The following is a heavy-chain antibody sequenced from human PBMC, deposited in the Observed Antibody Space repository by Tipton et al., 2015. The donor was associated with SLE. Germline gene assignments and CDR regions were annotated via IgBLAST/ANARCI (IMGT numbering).Heavy chain of an antibody. Sequence: QLVQSGAEVKKPGASVKVSCQASGYTFTEHYIQWVRQAPGQGLEWMGRINPYSGGTDYAQKFQDSVTITRDTSMSTAYMELSSLRSDDTAVYYCATHRRWSSPLDSWGQGTLVTVSS. CDR3: ATHRRWSSPLDS. CDR2: INPYSGGT. V-gene: IGHV1-2*06. CDR1: GYTFTEHY. D-gene: IGHD2-15*01. J-gene: IGHJ5*01.